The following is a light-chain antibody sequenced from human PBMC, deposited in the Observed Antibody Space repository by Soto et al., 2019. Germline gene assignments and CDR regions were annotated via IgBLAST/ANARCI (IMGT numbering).Light chain of an antibody. CDR2: ASS. V-gene: IGKV3-15*01. J-gene: IGKJ5*01. CDR3: QQRKVWPPIT. Sequence: EIVMTQSPATLSVSPGERATLSCRASQSIGSNLAWYQQKPGQAPRLVIYASSIRASDFPARFSGSGSGTEFTLTINSLEPEDLAVYDGQQRKVWPPITGGQGTRLEIK. CDR1: QSIGSN.